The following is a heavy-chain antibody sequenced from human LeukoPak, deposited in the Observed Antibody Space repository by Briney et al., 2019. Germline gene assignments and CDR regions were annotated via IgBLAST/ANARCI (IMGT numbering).Heavy chain of an antibody. CDR2: INPSGGST. Sequence: GASVKASCKASGYTFTSYYIHWVRQAPGQGLEWMGIINPSGGSTSYAQKFQGRVTMTRDMSTSTVYMELSSLRSEDTAVYYCARDGGYSYYQWAFDIWGQGTMVTVSS. CDR3: ARDGGYSYYQWAFDI. D-gene: IGHD5-18*01. V-gene: IGHV1-46*01. CDR1: GYTFTSYY. J-gene: IGHJ3*02.